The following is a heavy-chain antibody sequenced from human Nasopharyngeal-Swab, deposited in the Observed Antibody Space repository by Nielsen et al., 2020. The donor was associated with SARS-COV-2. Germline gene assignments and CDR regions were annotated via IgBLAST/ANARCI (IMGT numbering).Heavy chain of an antibody. V-gene: IGHV3-74*01. J-gene: IGHJ5*02. Sequence: GESLKISCAASGFTFSSYRMHWVRQAPGKGLVWVSRINSDGSSTSYADSVKGRFTISRDNAKNTLYLQMNSLRAEDTAVYYCARAGIAGDNWFDPWGQGTLVTVSS. CDR1: GFTFSSYR. CDR3: ARAGIAGDNWFDP. D-gene: IGHD6-13*01. CDR2: INSDGSST.